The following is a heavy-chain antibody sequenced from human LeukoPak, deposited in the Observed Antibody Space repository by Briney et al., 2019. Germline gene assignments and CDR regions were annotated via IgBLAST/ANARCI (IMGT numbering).Heavy chain of an antibody. CDR1: GFTFSSYT. Sequence: GGSLRLSCAASGFTFSSYTMNWVRQAPGKGLEWVSYISRSGSTIYYADSVKGRFTISRDNGKNSLYLQMNSLRAEDTAVYYCARGNYGDSEPRAFDIWGQGTMVTVSS. D-gene: IGHD4-17*01. CDR3: ARGNYGDSEPRAFDI. CDR2: ISRSGSTI. J-gene: IGHJ3*02. V-gene: IGHV3-48*01.